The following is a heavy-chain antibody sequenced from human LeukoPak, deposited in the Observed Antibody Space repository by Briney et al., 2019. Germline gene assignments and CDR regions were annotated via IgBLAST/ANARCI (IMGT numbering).Heavy chain of an antibody. CDR1: GYTFTRYY. D-gene: IGHD5-18*01. J-gene: IGHJ6*02. V-gene: IGHV1-46*01. CDR3: ARDPGYSYGTTSHYGMDV. Sequence: ASVKVSCKAFGYTFTRYYIHWVRQAPGQGLEWMGIINPSGGSTSYAQKFQGRVTMTRDTSTSIVYMELSSLRSEDTAVYYCARDPGYSYGTTSHYGMDVWGQGTTVTVSS. CDR2: INPSGGST.